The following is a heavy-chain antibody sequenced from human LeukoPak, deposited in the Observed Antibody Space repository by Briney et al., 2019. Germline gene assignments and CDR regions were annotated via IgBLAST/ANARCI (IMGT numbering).Heavy chain of an antibody. CDR2: ISGSGGST. CDR1: GFTFSSYA. Sequence: GGSLRLSCAASGFTFSSYAMRWVRQAPGKGLEWVSAISGSGGSTYYADSVKGRFTISRDNSKNTLYLQMNSLRAEDTAVYYCAKLVAVVRRFDYWGQGTLVTVSS. CDR3: AKLVAVVRRFDY. V-gene: IGHV3-23*01. D-gene: IGHD6-19*01. J-gene: IGHJ4*02.